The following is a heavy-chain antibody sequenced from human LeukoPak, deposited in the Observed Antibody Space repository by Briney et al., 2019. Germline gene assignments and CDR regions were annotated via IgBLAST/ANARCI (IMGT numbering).Heavy chain of an antibody. V-gene: IGHV1-69*04. J-gene: IGHJ4*02. D-gene: IGHD5-18*01. CDR1: GGTFSSYA. CDR2: IIPILGIA. Sequence: SVKVSCKASGGTFSSYAISWVRQAPGQGLEWMGRIIPILGIANYAQKFQGRVSITADKSTSTAYMELSSLRSEDTAVYYCASRSDVDTAPNDYWGQGTLVTVSS. CDR3: ASRSDVDTAPNDY.